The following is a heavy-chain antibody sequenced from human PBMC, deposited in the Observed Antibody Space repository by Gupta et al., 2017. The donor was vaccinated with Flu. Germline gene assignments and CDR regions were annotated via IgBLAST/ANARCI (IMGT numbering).Heavy chain of an antibody. CDR3: ARXVGSSSLFIYFDY. CDR1: GFTFDDHA. Sequence: EVQLVESGGGLVQPGRSLRLSCAASGFTFDDHAMHWVRQPPGKGLEWVSGITGNSGRVHYADSVKGRFTISRDNAKNSLSLQMNSLRPEDXAXYYCARXVGSSSLFIYFDYWGQGTRVTVSS. D-gene: IGHD6-6*01. CDR2: ITGNSGRV. J-gene: IGHJ4*02. V-gene: IGHV3-9*01.